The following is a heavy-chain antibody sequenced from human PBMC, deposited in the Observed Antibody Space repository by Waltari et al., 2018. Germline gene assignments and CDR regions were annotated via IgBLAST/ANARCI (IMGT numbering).Heavy chain of an antibody. J-gene: IGHJ4*02. CDR2: ISGSGYST. CDR3: AKDFDIAAARGHFDY. V-gene: IGHV3-23*04. Sequence: EVQLVESGGGLVQPGGSLRLSCAASGFTFSSYAMSWVRQAPGKGREGVSVISGSGYSTYYADSVKGRFTISRDNSKNTLYLQMNSLRAEDTAVYYCAKDFDIAAARGHFDYWGQGTLVTVSS. CDR1: GFTFSSYA. D-gene: IGHD6-13*01.